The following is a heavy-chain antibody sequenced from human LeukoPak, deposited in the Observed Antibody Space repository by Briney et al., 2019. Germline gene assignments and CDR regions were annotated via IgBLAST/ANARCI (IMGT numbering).Heavy chain of an antibody. D-gene: IGHD3-10*01. J-gene: IGHJ4*02. V-gene: IGHV3-7*01. CDR3: AKVAKYYYGSETYYFFEH. CDR1: QFTFTTYW. Sequence: GGSLRLSCAASQFTFTTYWMSWVRRAPGKGLEWVANINQDGTEKYYVDSVKGRFTISRDNAQNSLYLQMNSVRVEDTAVYYCAKVAKYYYGSETYYFFEHWGQGTPVTASS. CDR2: INQDGTEK.